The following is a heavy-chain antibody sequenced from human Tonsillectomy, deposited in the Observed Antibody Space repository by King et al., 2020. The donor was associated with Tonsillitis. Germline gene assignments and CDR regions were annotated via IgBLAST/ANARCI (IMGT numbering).Heavy chain of an antibody. D-gene: IGHD3-3*01. CDR2: IGTAGDT. V-gene: IGHV3-13*01. CDR3: ARSDFWSGYYGRLNWYFDL. CDR1: GFTFSSYD. J-gene: IGHJ2*01. Sequence: VQLVESGGGLVQPGGSLRLSCAASGFTFSSYDMHWVRQATGKGLEWVSAIGTAGDTYYPGSVKGRFTISRENAKNSLYLQMNSLRAGDTAVYYCARSDFWSGYYGRLNWYFDLWGRGTLVTVSS.